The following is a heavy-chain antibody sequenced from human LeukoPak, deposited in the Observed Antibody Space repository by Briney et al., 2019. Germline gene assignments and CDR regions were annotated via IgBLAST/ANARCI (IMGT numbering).Heavy chain of an antibody. V-gene: IGHV4-34*01. CDR1: GGSFSGYY. D-gene: IGHD1-26*01. CDR3: AREGVVGATKD. J-gene: IGHJ4*02. Sequence: PSETLSLTCAVYGGSFSGYYWSWIRQPPGKGLEWIGEINHSGSTNYNPSLKSRVTISVDTSKNQFSLKLSSVTAADTAVYYCAREGVVGATKDWGQGTLVTVSS. CDR2: INHSGST.